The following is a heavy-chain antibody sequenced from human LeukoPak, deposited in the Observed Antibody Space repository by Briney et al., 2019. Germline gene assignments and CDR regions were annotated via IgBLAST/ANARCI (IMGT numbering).Heavy chain of an antibody. J-gene: IGHJ6*03. CDR3: ARGPPVTNYYYYYMDV. D-gene: IGHD4-11*01. CDR2: INPSGGST. V-gene: IGHV1-46*01. Sequence: ASVTVSCKASGYTFTSYYMHWVRQAPGQGLEWMGLINPSGGSTSYAQRFQGRVTMTRDTSTSTVYMELSSLRSDDTAVYYCARGPPVTNYYYYYMDVWGKGTTVTVSS. CDR1: GYTFTSYY.